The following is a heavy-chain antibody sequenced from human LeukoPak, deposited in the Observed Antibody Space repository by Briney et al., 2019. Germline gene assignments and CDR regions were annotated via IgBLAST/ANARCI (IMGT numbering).Heavy chain of an antibody. J-gene: IGHJ6*03. D-gene: IGHD6-13*01. CDR3: ARTEQQLVQLGIYYYYYMDV. CDR2: INHSGST. CDR1: GGSFSGYY. Sequence: SETLSLTCAVYGGSFSGYYWSWIRQPPGKGLEWIGEINHSGSTNYNPSLKSRVTISVDKSKNQFSLKLSSVTAADTAVYYCARTEQQLVQLGIYYYYYMDVWGKGTTVTVSS. V-gene: IGHV4-34*01.